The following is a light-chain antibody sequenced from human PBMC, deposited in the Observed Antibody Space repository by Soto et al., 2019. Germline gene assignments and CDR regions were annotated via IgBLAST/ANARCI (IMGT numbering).Light chain of an antibody. Sequence: QSALTHPPSASGSLGQSVTISCTVTSSDVGGYNYVSWHQQHPGKAPKVMIYEVTKRPPGVPDRFSGSKSGNTASLTVSGLQADDEADYYCSSFAGGGNPVLLGGGTKLTVL. CDR1: SSDVGGYNY. CDR2: EVT. CDR3: SSFAGGGNPVL. V-gene: IGLV2-8*01. J-gene: IGLJ2*01.